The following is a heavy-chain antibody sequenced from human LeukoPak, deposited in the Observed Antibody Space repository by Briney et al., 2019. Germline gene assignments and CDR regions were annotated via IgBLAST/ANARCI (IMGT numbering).Heavy chain of an antibody. V-gene: IGHV3-23*01. D-gene: IGHD3-22*01. CDR1: GFTFSSYA. J-gene: IGHJ4*02. Sequence: GGSLRLSCAASGFTFSSYAMSWVRQAPGKGLEWVSAISDRGSSTYYADSVKGRFTISRDNSKNTLYLQMNSLRAEDTAVYYCTRGYTSGYFFVYWGQGTLVTVSS. CDR3: TRGYTSGYFFVY. CDR2: ISDRGSST.